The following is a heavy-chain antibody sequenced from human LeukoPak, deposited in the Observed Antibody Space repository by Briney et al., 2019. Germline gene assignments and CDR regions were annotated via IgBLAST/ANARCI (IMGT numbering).Heavy chain of an antibody. CDR2: ISSNGGST. V-gene: IGHV3-64D*06. CDR3: VRGVFDY. Sequence: PGGSLRLSCSAFGFTFSSYAMHWVRQAPGKGLEYVSTISSNGGSTYYADSVKGRFTISRDNSRNMLYLQMSSLRTEDTAVFYCVRGVFDYWGQGTLVTVSS. CDR1: GFTFSSYA. D-gene: IGHD3-10*01. J-gene: IGHJ4*02.